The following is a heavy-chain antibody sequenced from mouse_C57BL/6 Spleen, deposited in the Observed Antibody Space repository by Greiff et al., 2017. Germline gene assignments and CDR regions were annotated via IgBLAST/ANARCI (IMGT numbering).Heavy chain of an antibody. CDR3: ARDLLWYAMDY. V-gene: IGHV5-17*01. D-gene: IGHD2-1*01. J-gene: IGHJ4*01. CDR1: GFTFSDYG. Sequence: EVKVVESGGGLVKPGGSLKLSCAASGFTFSDYGMHWVRQAPETGLEWVAYISSGSSTIYYADTVKGRFTISRDNAKNTLFLQMTSLRSEDTAVYYCARDLLWYAMDYWGQGTSVTVSS. CDR2: ISSGSSTI.